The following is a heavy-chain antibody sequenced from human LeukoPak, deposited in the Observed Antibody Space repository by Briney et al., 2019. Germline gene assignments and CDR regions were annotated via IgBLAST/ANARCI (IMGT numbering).Heavy chain of an antibody. D-gene: IGHD6-13*01. CDR1: GYTFTSYA. J-gene: IGHJ4*02. V-gene: IGHV1-3*03. Sequence: GASVKVSCKASGYTFTSYAMHWVRQAPGQGLEWMGWINAGNGNTKYSQEFQGRVTITRDTSASTAYMELSSLRSEDMAVYYCARGGYSSSWYFSSFDYWGQGTLDTVSS. CDR3: ARGGYSSSWYFSSFDY. CDR2: INAGNGNT.